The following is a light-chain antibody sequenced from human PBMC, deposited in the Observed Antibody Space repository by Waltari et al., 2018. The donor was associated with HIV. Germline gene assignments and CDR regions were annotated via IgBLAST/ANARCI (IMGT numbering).Light chain of an antibody. J-gene: IGLJ3*02. CDR1: SSDVGNYNY. Sequence: QSALTQPASVSGYPGQSITISCTGTSSDVGNYNYVSWFQQPPDKAPTLILFDVNKRPSGVSSRFSGSKSAKTASLTISGLQPEDEGDYFCTSYTSSDTWVFGGGTKVTVL. V-gene: IGLV2-14*03. CDR2: DVN. CDR3: TSYTSSDTWV.